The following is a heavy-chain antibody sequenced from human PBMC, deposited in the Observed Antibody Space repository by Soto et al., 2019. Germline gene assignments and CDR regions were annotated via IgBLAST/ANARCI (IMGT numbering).Heavy chain of an antibody. D-gene: IGHD2-2*01. CDR2: IYYSGST. CDR1: GGSISSSSYY. CDR3: ARYCSSTSCPYRYFDL. V-gene: IGHV4-39*01. J-gene: IGHJ2*01. Sequence: QLQLQESGPGLVKPSETLSLTCTVSGGSISSSSYYWGWIRQPPGKGLEWIGSIYYSGSTYYNPSPKRRVTISADTSKNQFSLKLSSVTAADTAVYYCARYCSSTSCPYRYFDLWGRSPLVTVSS.